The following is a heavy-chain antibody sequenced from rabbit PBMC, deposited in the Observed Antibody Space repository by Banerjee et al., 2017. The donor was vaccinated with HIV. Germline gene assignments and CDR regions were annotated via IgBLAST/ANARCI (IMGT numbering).Heavy chain of an antibody. Sequence: QSLEESGGDLVKPGASLTLTCTASGVSFSSGYDMCWVRQAPGKGLEWIACTYSGGNGATYYASWAKGRFTISKTSSTTVTLQMTSLTAADTATYFCARKHVGSDDDWGRIELWGQGTLVTVS. CDR2: TYSGGNGAT. CDR3: ARKHVGSDDDWGRIEL. CDR1: GVSFSSGYD. J-gene: IGHJ3*01. D-gene: IGHD4-2*01. V-gene: IGHV1S40*01.